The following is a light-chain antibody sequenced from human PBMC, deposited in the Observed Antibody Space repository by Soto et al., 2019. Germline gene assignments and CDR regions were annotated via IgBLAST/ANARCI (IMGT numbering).Light chain of an antibody. CDR1: QSISRY. CDR3: QQSYSAPLT. CDR2: TAS. V-gene: IGKV1-39*01. J-gene: IGKJ4*01. Sequence: DIPMTQSPSSLSASVGARVTLTCRASQSISRYFHWYQQKPGQAPKLLIYTASSLQRGVPSWVSGSGSVTDFTLAISSLQTDDFATYYCQQSYSAPLTFRGGTKVEIK.